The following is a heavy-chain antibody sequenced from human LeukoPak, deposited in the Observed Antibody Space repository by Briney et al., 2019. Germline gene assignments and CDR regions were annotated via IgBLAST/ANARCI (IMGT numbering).Heavy chain of an antibody. CDR2: ISACNGNT. V-gene: IGHV1-18*01. CDR1: GYTFTSYG. D-gene: IGHD3-22*01. J-gene: IGHJ4*02. Sequence: ASVKVSCKASGYTFTSYGISWVRQAPGQGLEWMGWISACNGNTNYAQKLQGRVTMTTDTSTSTAYMELRSLRSDDTAVYYCARDPSGDYDSSGYYYLDYWGQGTLVTVSS. CDR3: ARDPSGDYDSSGYYYLDY.